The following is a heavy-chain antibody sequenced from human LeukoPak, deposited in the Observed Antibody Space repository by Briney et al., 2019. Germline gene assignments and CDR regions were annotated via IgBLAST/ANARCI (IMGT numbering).Heavy chain of an antibody. CDR3: ARAGGYSDYYYMDV. CDR2: ISSSSKYI. V-gene: IGHV3-21*01. Sequence: GGSLRLSCASSGFTISSYGMNWVRQAPGKGLEWVSSISSSSKYIYYADSVKGRFTISRDNAKNSLYLQMNSLRAEDTAVYYCARAGGYSDYYYMDVWGKGTTVTVSS. CDR1: GFTISSYG. J-gene: IGHJ6*03. D-gene: IGHD1-1*01.